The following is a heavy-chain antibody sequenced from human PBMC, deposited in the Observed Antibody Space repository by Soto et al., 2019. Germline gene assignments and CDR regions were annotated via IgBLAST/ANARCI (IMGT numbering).Heavy chain of an antibody. D-gene: IGHD2-21*01. CDR2: IKSKSDGGTT. Sequence: GSLRLSCAASGFPFSDAWMSWVRQAPGKGLDWVGRIKSKSDGGTTEYAAPVRGRFTISRDDSKNTLYLQMNSLKTEDTAVYYCTTDLWRIAVVVGSTGYFNPWGQGTPVTVSS. V-gene: IGHV3-15*01. J-gene: IGHJ5*02. CDR3: TTDLWRIAVVVGSTGYFNP. CDR1: GFPFSDAW.